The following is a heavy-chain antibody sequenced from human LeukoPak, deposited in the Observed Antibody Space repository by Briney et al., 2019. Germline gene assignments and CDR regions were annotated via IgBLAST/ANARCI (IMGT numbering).Heavy chain of an antibody. CDR2: ISYDGSSK. V-gene: IGHV3-30-3*01. D-gene: IGHD2-15*01. Sequence: GGSLRLSCAASGFTFSSYAMHWVRQAPGKGLEWVAVISYDGSSKYYADSVKGRFTISRDNSKNTLYLQMNSLRAEDTAVYYCARAVVVVAAGDYWGQGTLVTVSS. CDR1: GFTFSSYA. J-gene: IGHJ4*02. CDR3: ARAVVVVAAGDY.